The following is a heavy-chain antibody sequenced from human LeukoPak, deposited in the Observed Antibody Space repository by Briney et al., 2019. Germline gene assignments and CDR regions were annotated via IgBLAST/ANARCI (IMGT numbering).Heavy chain of an antibody. J-gene: IGHJ5*02. CDR1: GFTFSNAW. V-gene: IGHV3-15*01. D-gene: IGHD5-18*01. CDR3: TTGRGIQLWTRNPFDP. CDR2: IKSKTDGGTT. Sequence: GGSLRLSCAASGFTFSNAWMSWVRQAPGKGLEWVGRIKSKTDGGTTDYAAPVKGRFTISRDDSKNTLYLQMNSLKTEDTAVYYCTTGRGIQLWTRNPFDPWGQETLVTVSS.